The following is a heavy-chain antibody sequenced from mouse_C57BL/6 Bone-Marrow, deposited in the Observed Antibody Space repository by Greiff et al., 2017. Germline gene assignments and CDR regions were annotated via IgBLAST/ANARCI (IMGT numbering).Heavy chain of an antibody. CDR1: GYSITSGYY. CDR2: ISYDGSN. J-gene: IGHJ4*01. D-gene: IGHD4-1*01. Sequence: EVQLVESGPGLVKPSQSLSLTCSVTGYSITSGYYWTWIRQFPGNKLEWMGYISYDGSNNYNPSLKNRISITRDTSKKQFFLKLNSVTTEDTATYYSAREVLTGTYYYAMDYWGQGTSVTVSS. CDR3: AREVLTGTYYYAMDY. V-gene: IGHV3-6*01.